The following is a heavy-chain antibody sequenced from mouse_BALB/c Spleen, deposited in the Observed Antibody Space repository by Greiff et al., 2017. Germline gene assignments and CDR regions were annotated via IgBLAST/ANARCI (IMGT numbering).Heavy chain of an antibody. J-gene: IGHJ3*01. Sequence: EVKLMESGAELVKPGASVKLSCTASGFNIKDTYMHWVKQRPEQGLEWIGRIDPANGNTKYDPKFQGKATITADTSSNTAYLQLSSLTSEDTAVYYCALTGRFAYWGQGTLVTVSA. CDR3: ALTGRFAY. D-gene: IGHD4-1*01. CDR1: GFNIKDTY. CDR2: IDPANGNT. V-gene: IGHV14-3*02.